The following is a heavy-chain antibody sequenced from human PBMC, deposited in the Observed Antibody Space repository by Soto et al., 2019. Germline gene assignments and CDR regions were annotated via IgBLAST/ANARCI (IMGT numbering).Heavy chain of an antibody. CDR3: ARGHSKLPFLPRGWFDP. V-gene: IGHV4-31*11. D-gene: IGHD1-7*01. Sequence: PSETLSLTCAVSGGSISSGAYYWSWIRQHPGKGLELIAYIYHTGSTYYNPSLKSRLTISVDTSMNHFSLRLSSVTAADTAVYYCARGHSKLPFLPRGWFDPWGQGTLVTVSS. CDR2: IYHTGST. CDR1: GGSISSGAYY. J-gene: IGHJ5*02.